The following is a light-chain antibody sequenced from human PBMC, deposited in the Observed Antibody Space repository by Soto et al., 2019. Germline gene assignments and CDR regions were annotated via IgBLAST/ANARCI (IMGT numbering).Light chain of an antibody. CDR1: QSISNW. CDR2: KAS. V-gene: IGKV1-5*03. J-gene: IGKJ1*01. Sequence: DIQMTQSPSTLSASIGDRVTITCRASQSISNWLAWLQQKPGKAPKVLIYKASSLESGVPSRFSGSGSGTEFTLTISSLQPDDFATYYCQQYNSYWTFGQRTKVDI. CDR3: QQYNSYWT.